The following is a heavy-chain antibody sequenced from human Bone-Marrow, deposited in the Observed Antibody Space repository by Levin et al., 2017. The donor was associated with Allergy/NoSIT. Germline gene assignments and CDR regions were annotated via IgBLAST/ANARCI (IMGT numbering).Heavy chain of an antibody. D-gene: IGHD3-10*01. CDR3: SRSAFLHYYGSGSYSDEDALDI. CDR1: RFIFADYA. J-gene: IGHJ3*02. CDR2: IRSKVYGGTT. Sequence: GGSLRLSCTAYRFIFADYAMNWFRQAPGKGLEWVGFIRSKVYGGTTEYAASVKGRFTVSRDDSNGIAYLQMNSLKTEDTAMYYCSRSAFLHYYGSGSYSDEDALDIWGQGTMVTVSS. V-gene: IGHV3-49*03.